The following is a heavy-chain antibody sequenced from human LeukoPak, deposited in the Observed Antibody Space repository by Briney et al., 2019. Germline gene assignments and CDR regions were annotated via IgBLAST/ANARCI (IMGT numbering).Heavy chain of an antibody. CDR1: GFTFSDYY. CDR3: ARVAVVLHYFDY. CDR2: ISRSSTL. Sequence: GGSLRLSCAASGFTFSDYYMNWVRQAPGKGLELVSSISRSSTLYYADSVKGRFTISRDNAKNSLCLQMNSLRAEDTAVSDCARVAVVLHYFDYWGQRTLDTVSS. V-gene: IGHV3-69-1*01. J-gene: IGHJ4*02. D-gene: IGHD6-19*01.